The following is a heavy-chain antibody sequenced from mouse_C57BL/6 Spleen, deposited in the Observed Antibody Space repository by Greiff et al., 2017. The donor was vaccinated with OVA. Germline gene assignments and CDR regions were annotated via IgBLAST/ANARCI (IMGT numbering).Heavy chain of an antibody. J-gene: IGHJ1*03. CDR3: ARDNDYDGPWYFDV. V-gene: IGHV3-1*01. CDR1: GYSITSGYD. CDR2: ISYSGST. D-gene: IGHD2-4*01. Sequence: EVQLVESGPGMVKPSQSLSLTCTVTGYSITSGYDWHWIRHFPGNKLEWLGYISYSGSTNYNPSLNSRISITHDTSKNHFFLKLNSVTTEDTATYYCARDNDYDGPWYFDVWGTGTTVTVSS.